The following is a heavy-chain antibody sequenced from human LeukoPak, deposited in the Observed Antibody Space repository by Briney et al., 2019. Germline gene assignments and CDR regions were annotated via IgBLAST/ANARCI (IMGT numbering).Heavy chain of an antibody. Sequence: PSETLSLTCSVSRYSISSGYYWAWIRQPPGKGLEWIGSIHHSGSAYYNASLKSRVTISVDTSKNQFSLELPSVTAADTAVYYCARDRGTGDLDAFHIWGQGTLVIVSS. V-gene: IGHV4-38-2*02. CDR1: RYSISSGYY. CDR3: ARDRGTGDLDAFHI. J-gene: IGHJ3*02. CDR2: IHHSGSA. D-gene: IGHD7-27*01.